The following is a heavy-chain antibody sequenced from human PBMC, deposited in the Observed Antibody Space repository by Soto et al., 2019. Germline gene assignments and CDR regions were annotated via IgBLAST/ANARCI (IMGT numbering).Heavy chain of an antibody. J-gene: IGHJ4*02. V-gene: IGHV3-23*01. D-gene: IGHD2-2*01. Sequence: AGGSLRLSCAASGFTFCSYAMSWGRQAPGKGLEWVSAISGSGGSTYYADSVKGRFTISRDNSKNTLYLQMNSLRAEDTAVYYCAKAGDIVVVPAAMYYFDYWGQGTLVTVSS. CDR2: ISGSGGST. CDR3: AKAGDIVVVPAAMYYFDY. CDR1: GFTFCSYA.